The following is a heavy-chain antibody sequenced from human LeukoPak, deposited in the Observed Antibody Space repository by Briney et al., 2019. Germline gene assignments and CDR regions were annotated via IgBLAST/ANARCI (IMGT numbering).Heavy chain of an antibody. CDR2: IYYSGST. CDR3: ARREIAATNWFDP. V-gene: IGHV4-61*05. J-gene: IGHJ5*02. D-gene: IGHD6-13*01. CDR1: GGSISSRSSY. Sequence: SETLSLTCSVSGGSISSRSSYWGWIRQPPGKGLEWIGYIYYSGSTNYNPSLKSRVTISVDTSKNQFSLKLSSVTAADTAVYYCARREIAATNWFDPWGQGTLVTVSS.